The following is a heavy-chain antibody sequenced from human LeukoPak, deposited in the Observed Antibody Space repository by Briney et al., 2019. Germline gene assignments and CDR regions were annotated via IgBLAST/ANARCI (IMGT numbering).Heavy chain of an antibody. J-gene: IGHJ4*02. CDR1: GFTFDDYG. CDR3: ARDWRSGYYIDN. D-gene: IGHD3-3*01. V-gene: IGHV3-20*04. CDR2: ITWNADNT. Sequence: PGGSLRLSCAASGFTFDDYGMRWVRQVPGRGLEWVSGITWNADNTGYAEAVKGRFTISRDNAKNSLYLQMNSLRAEDTALYYCARDWRSGYYIDNWGQGTLVTVSS.